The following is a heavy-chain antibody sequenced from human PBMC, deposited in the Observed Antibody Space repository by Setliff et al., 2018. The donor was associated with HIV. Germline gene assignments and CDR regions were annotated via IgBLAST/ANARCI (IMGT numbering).Heavy chain of an antibody. CDR1: GLTLGDYA. CDR2: IYSGVNT. V-gene: IGHV3-53*05. J-gene: IGHJ4*02. D-gene: IGHD6-13*01. CDR3: AKASSSWLGYFDY. Sequence: PGGSLRLSCTASGLTLGDYAMSWVRQAPGKGLEWVSSIYSGVNTYYADSVKGRFTISRDKSKNTLYLQMNSLRAEDMALYYCAKASSSWLGYFDYWGQGTLVTVS.